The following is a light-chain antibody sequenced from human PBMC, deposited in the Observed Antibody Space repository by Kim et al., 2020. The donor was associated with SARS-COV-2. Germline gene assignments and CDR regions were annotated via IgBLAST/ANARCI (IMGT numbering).Light chain of an antibody. V-gene: IGKV3-11*01. CDR1: QSVSTS. CDR3: QQREDWPLT. Sequence: EIVLTQSPATLSLSPGERATLSCRASQSVSTSVAWFQHKPGQAPILLIHDASYRATGIPARFSGSGSGTDFTLTITGLQAEDFAVYYCQQREDWPLTFGGGTKVDIK. J-gene: IGKJ4*01. CDR2: DAS.